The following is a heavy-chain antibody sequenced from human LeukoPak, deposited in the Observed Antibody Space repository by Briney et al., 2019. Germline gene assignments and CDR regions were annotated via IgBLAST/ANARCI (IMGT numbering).Heavy chain of an antibody. J-gene: IGHJ4*02. CDR2: ISYDGSNK. V-gene: IGHV3-30*18. Sequence: GGSLRLSCAASGFTFSSYGMHWVRQAPGKGLERVAVISYDGSNKYYADSVKGRFTISRDNSKNTLYLQMNSLRAEDTAVYYCAKGSGSYSRNGPGYWGQGTLVTVSS. CDR3: AKGSGSYSRNGPGY. CDR1: GFTFSSYG. D-gene: IGHD1-26*01.